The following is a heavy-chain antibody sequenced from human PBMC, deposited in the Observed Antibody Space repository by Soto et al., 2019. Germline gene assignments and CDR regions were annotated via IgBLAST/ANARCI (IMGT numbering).Heavy chain of an antibody. CDR1: GYTFTGYY. J-gene: IGHJ6*02. CDR2: INPNSGGT. Sequence: ASVKVSCKASGYTFTGYYMHWVRQAPGQGLEWMGWINPNSGGTNYAQKFQGWVTMTRDTSISTAYMELSRLRSDDTAVYYCARAYYWSSTSGSVDRHGMDVWGQGTTVTVSS. D-gene: IGHD2-2*01. CDR3: ARAYYWSSTSGSVDRHGMDV. V-gene: IGHV1-2*04.